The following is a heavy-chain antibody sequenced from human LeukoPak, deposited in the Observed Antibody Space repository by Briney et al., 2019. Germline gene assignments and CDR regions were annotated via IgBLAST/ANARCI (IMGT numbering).Heavy chain of an antibody. CDR3: ERGSSSSWYKYFFDY. CDR2: INPDSGGT. V-gene: IGHV1-2*02. J-gene: IGHJ4*02. D-gene: IGHD6-13*01. CDR1: GYTLTGYY. Sequence: ASVKVSCEASGYTLTGYYMRWVRQAPGQGLEWMGWINPDSGGTKYAQKFQGRVTMTRDTSISTAYMELSRLRSDDTAVYYCERGSSSSWYKYFFDYWGQGTPVTVSS.